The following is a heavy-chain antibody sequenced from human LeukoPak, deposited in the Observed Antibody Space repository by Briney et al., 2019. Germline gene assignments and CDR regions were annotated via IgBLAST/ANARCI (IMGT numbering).Heavy chain of an antibody. CDR3: ARRAYGSGSYYNGDYYHDMDV. Sequence: PSVKVSCKASGGTFSNCAISWVRQAPGQGLEWMGRIIPIFGTTNYAQKFQGRVTITTDESTSTAYMELSSLRSEDTAVYYCARRAYGSGSYYNGDYYHDMDVWGAGTTVSVSS. V-gene: IGHV1-69*05. D-gene: IGHD3-10*01. CDR1: GGTFSNCA. J-gene: IGHJ6*03. CDR2: IIPIFGTT.